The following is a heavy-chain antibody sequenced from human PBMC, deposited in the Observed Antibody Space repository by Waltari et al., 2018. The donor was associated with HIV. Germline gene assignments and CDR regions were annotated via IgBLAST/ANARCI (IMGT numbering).Heavy chain of an antibody. Sequence: EVQLLESGGGLVQTGQSLRISCTVSGVSFVTYAMSWVLKAPGKGLGWVSVSSVTADNTFYADSVKGRFTITRDNSKRTLYLQMNSLRAKDTALYYCARHSSSHPYYYAMDVWGQGTTVTVSS. CDR1: GVSFVTYA. D-gene: IGHD6-13*01. J-gene: IGHJ6*02. CDR3: ARHSSSHPYYYAMDV. CDR2: SSVTADNT. V-gene: IGHV3-23*01.